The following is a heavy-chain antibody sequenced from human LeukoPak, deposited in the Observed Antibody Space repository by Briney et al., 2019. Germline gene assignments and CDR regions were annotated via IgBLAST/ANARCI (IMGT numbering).Heavy chain of an antibody. Sequence: PRESLKISCMCSGYRFSNYWIAWVRQMTGQGLAWMGIIYPVASNTRYSPSFQGHVTISADKSISTAYPQWTSLKVSDTAIYYCARQPLVRDCGGDCEFDYWGQGARVSVSS. J-gene: IGHJ4*02. CDR2: IYPVASNT. V-gene: IGHV5-51*01. CDR1: GYRFSNYW. CDR3: ARQPLVRDCGGDCEFDY. D-gene: IGHD2-21*02.